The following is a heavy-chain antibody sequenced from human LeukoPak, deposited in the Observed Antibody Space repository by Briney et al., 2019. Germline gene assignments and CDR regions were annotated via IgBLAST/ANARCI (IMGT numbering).Heavy chain of an antibody. CDR2: IYYSGST. CDR3: ARASSGGTPDYFDY. D-gene: IGHD6-19*01. J-gene: IGHJ4*02. V-gene: IGHV4-59*12. CDR1: GGSISSYY. Sequence: SETLSLTCTVSGGSISSYYWSWIRQPPGKGLEWIGYIYYSGSTYYNPSLKSRVTISVDTSKNQFSLKLSSVTAADTAVYYCARASSGGTPDYFDYWGQGTLVTVSS.